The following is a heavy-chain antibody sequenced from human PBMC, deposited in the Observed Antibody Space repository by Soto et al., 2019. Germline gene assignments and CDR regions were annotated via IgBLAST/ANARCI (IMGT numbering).Heavy chain of an antibody. Sequence: GGSLRLSCAGSGFTSSRYAMSWVRQSSEKGLEFVSGISSSGGRTFYADSVKGRFFIYRDDSRNTLFLQMDSLRVEDSALYYCAKDPNGDYVGGFEMWGPGTRVTVSS. V-gene: IGHV3-23*01. CDR1: GFTSSRYA. J-gene: IGHJ3*02. CDR3: AKDPNGDYVGGFEM. CDR2: ISSSGGRT. D-gene: IGHD4-17*01.